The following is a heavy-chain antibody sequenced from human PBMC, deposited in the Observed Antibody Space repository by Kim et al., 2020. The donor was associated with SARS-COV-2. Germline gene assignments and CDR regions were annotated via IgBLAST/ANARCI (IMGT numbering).Heavy chain of an antibody. CDR3: AGDLDYYGMDV. J-gene: IGHJ6*02. V-gene: IGHV3-64*04. D-gene: IGHD3-16*01. Sequence: AASVKGRITITRDNSKHTLYLQMNSLRTEDTAVYYCAGDLDYYGMDVWGPGTTVTVSS.